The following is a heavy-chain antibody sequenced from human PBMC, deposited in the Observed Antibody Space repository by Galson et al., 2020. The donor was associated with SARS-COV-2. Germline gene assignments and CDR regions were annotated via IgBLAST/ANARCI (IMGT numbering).Heavy chain of an antibody. CDR1: GGSFSGYY. CDR3: ARASAIWYSGSYSNWFDP. CDR2: INHSGST. J-gene: IGHJ5*02. Sequence: SETLSLTCAVYGGSFSGYYWSWIRQPPGKGLVWIGEINHSGSTNYNPSLKSRVTISVDTSKNQLSLKLSSVTAADTAVYYCARASAIWYSGSYSNWFDPWGQGTLVTVSS. V-gene: IGHV4-34*01. D-gene: IGHD1-26*01.